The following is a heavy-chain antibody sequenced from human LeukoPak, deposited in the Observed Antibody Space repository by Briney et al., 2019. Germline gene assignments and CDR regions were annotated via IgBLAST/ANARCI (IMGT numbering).Heavy chain of an antibody. CDR2: IYYSGST. V-gene: IGHV4-39*01. Sequence: SETLSLTCTVSGGSISSSSYFWGWIRQPPGKGLEWIGTIYYSGSTYYNPSLKSRVTFSLDTSNNQFSLKLSSVTAADTAEYFCARHNPFRPFPDYWGQGTLVTVSS. D-gene: IGHD2/OR15-2a*01. J-gene: IGHJ4*02. CDR1: GGSISSSSYF. CDR3: ARHNPFRPFPDY.